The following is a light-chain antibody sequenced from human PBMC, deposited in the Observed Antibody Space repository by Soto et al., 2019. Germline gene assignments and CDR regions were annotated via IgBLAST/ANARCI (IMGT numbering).Light chain of an antibody. CDR2: GAS. V-gene: IGKV3-15*01. CDR1: QSFDSN. CDR3: QHYNNWPLT. J-gene: IGKJ4*01. Sequence: EIVMTQSPATLSLSPGERPTLSCRASQSFDSNLAWYQQKPGQAPRLLIYGASTRAIGVPSRFSGSGFGTEFTLAISSLLSEDFAVYFCQHYNNWPLTCGGGTEVGIK.